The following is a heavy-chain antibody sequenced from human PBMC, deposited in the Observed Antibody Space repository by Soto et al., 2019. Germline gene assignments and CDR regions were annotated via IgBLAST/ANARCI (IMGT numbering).Heavy chain of an antibody. J-gene: IGHJ6*02. D-gene: IGHD3-22*01. CDR1: GGTFSSYS. Sequence: SVEVSCKASGGTFSSYSISWVLQAPGQGLEWMGGIIPIFGTANYAQKFQGRVTITADESTSTAYMELSSLRSEDTAVYYCARKTKVDYYDSSGYRAPHYYYGMDVWGQGTTVTVSS. CDR3: ARKTKVDYYDSSGYRAPHYYYGMDV. V-gene: IGHV1-69*13. CDR2: IIPIFGTA.